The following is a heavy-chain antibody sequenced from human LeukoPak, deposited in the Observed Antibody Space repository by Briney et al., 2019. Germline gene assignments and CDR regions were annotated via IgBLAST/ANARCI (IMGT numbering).Heavy chain of an antibody. V-gene: IGHV3-33*01. CDR3: ARDLGGFLDY. CDR1: GFTFSSYG. Sequence: GGSLRLSCAASGFTFSSYGIHWVRQAPGKGLEWVAVIWYDGSNKFYADSVKGRFTISRDNSKNTLFLQMNSLRAEDTALYYCARDLGGFLDYWGQGTLVTVSS. CDR2: IWYDGSNK. D-gene: IGHD2-15*01. J-gene: IGHJ4*02.